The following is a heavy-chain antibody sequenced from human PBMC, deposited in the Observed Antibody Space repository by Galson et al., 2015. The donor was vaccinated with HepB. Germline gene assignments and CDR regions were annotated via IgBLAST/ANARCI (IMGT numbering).Heavy chain of an antibody. D-gene: IGHD6-19*01. V-gene: IGHV3-23*01. J-gene: IGHJ4*02. CDR1: GFTFSTYA. CDR3: AKDLSAYSSGWIDF. CDR2: ISGSSGGT. Sequence: SLRLSCAASGFTFSTYAMSWVRQAPGKGLEWVSAISGSSGGTYYADSVKGRFTISRDTSKNTLYLQMNSLRVEDTALYYCAKDLSAYSSGWIDFWGQGTLVTVSS.